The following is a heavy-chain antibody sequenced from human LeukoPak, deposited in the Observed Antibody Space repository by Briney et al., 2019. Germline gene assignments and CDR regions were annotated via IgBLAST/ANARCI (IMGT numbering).Heavy chain of an antibody. CDR2: INHSGST. D-gene: IGHD6-19*01. Sequence: SETLSLTCAVYGGSFSGYYWSWIRQPPGKGLEWIGEINHSGSTNYNSFLKSRVTISVDTSKNQFSLKLSSVTAADTAVYYCARGPSAVAGLSRWGQGTLVTVSS. CDR3: ARGPSAVAGLSR. V-gene: IGHV4-34*01. J-gene: IGHJ4*02. CDR1: GGSFSGYY.